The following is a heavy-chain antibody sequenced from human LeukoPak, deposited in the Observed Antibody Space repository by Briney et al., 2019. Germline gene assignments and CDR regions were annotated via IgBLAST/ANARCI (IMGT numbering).Heavy chain of an antibody. CDR2: IYYSGST. J-gene: IGHJ4*02. Sequence: PSETLSLTCTVSGGSISSSSYYWGWIRQPPGKGLEWIGSIYYSGSTYYNPSLKGRVTISVDTSKNQFSLKLSSVTAADTAVYYCARVGGLYSGSYYSDYWGQGTLVTVSS. CDR3: ARVGGLYSGSYYSDY. D-gene: IGHD1-26*01. CDR1: GGSISSSSYY. V-gene: IGHV4-39*07.